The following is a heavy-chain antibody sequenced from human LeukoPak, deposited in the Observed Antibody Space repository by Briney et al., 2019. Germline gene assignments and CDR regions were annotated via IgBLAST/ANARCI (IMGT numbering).Heavy chain of an antibody. Sequence: SETLSLTCTVSGASLSSNSYYWGWLRQPAGKGLEWIGRIYSTGNIDYNPTLEVPVTIAADRSKNQLSLNVNSVTAAATAEYDSAIPSDRYDTRRLFDLWGRGT. CDR2: IYSTGNI. CDR1: GASLSSNSYY. J-gene: IGHJ2*01. CDR3: AIPSDRYDTRRLFDL. V-gene: IGHV4-61*02. D-gene: IGHD3-22*01.